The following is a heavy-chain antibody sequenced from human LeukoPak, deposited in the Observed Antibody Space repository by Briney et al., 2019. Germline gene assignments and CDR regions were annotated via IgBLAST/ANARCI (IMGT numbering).Heavy chain of an antibody. D-gene: IGHD6-13*01. J-gene: IGHJ4*02. CDR1: GGTFSSYA. V-gene: IGHV1-69*05. CDR3: ARHSLPQIKSESSSSWSHYFDY. CDR2: IIPIFGTA. Sequence: SVKVSCKASGGTFSSYAISWVRQAPRQGLEWMGGIIPIFGTANYAQKFQGRVTITTDESTSTAYMELSSLRSEDTAVYYCARHSLPQIKSESSSSWSHYFDYWGQGTLVTVSS.